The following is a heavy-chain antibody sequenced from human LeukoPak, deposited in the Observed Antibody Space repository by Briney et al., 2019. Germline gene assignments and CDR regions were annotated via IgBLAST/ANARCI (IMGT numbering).Heavy chain of an antibody. CDR2: IYYSGYT. Sequence: SETLSLTCTVSGGSISSYYWSWIRQPPGKGLKWIGNIYYSGYTTYSPSLRSRVTISVDTSKNQFSLKLSSVTAADTAVYYCAKGGIAALDYYYYYMDVWGKGTTVTVSS. V-gene: IGHV4-59*01. J-gene: IGHJ6*03. D-gene: IGHD6-13*01. CDR1: GGSISSYY. CDR3: AKGGIAALDYYYYYMDV.